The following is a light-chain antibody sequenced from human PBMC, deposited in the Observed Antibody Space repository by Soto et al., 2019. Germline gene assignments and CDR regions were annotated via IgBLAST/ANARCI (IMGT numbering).Light chain of an antibody. V-gene: IGLV1-40*01. CDR2: GNS. CDR3: QSYDSSLSGPSYV. Sequence: QSVLTQPPSVSGAPGQRVTISCTGSSSNIGAGYDVHWYQQPPGAAPKLLIYGNSNRPSGVPDRFSGSKSGTSASLAITGLQAEDEADYYCQSYDSSLSGPSYVFGTGTKVTVL. J-gene: IGLJ1*01. CDR1: SSNIGAGYD.